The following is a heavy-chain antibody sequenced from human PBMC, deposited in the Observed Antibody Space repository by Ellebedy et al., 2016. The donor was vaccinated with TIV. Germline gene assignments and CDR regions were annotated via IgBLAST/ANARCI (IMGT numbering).Heavy chain of an antibody. Sequence: GESLKISCAASGFTFSSHDLHWVRQATGKGLEWVSAIGTDGDTSYSGSVKGRFTISRENGKNSVYLQMNSLRAEDTAVYYCARASAGLDYWGQGTLVTVSS. J-gene: IGHJ4*02. CDR3: ARASAGLDY. D-gene: IGHD6-13*01. CDR2: IGTDGDT. V-gene: IGHV3-13*01. CDR1: GFTFSSHD.